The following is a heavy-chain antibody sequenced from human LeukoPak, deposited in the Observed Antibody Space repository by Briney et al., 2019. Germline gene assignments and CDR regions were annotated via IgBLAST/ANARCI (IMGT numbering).Heavy chain of an antibody. CDR2: ISSTSSYI. CDR3: ARELMGLTMIVVINPIDY. CDR1: GFTFSSYS. D-gene: IGHD3-22*01. J-gene: IGHJ4*02. V-gene: IGHV3-21*01. Sequence: GGSLRLSCAASGFTFSSYSMNWVRQAPGKGLEWVSSISSTSSYIYYADSVKGRFTISRDNAKNSLFLQMNSLRAEDTAVYYCARELMGLTMIVVINPIDYWGQGTLVTVSS.